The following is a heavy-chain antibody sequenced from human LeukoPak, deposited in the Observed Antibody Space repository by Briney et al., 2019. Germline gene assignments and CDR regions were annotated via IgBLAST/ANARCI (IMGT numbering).Heavy chain of an antibody. CDR3: ARNANGLGDVNWFVP. D-gene: IGHD2-8*01. J-gene: IGHJ5*02. V-gene: IGHV4-59*01. CDR1: GASITNYY. Sequence: NPSETLSLTCTVSGASITNYYWNWIRQPPGKGLEGVGFIYKTGSTNYNPSLRSRVSISLDTSKSLFSLKLNSVTAADPAVYYCARNANGLGDVNWFVPWSQGTLVTVSS. CDR2: IYKTGST.